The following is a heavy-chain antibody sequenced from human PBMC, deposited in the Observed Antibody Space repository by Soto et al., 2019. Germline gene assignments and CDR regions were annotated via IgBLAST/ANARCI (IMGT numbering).Heavy chain of an antibody. CDR1: GYTFTSYY. J-gene: IGHJ6*02. CDR2: INPSGGST. CDR3: ARGALFPDPAAVGMDV. D-gene: IGHD3-16*01. Sequence: GASVKVSCKASGYTFTSYYMHWVRQAPGQGLEWMGIINPSGGSTSYAQKFQGRVTMTRDTSTSTVYMELSSLRSEDTAVYYCARGALFPDPAAVGMDVWGQGTTVTVSS. V-gene: IGHV1-46*01.